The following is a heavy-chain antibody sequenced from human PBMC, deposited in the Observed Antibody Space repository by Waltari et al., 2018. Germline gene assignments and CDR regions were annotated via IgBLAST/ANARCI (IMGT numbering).Heavy chain of an antibody. D-gene: IGHD7-27*01. CDR3: ARIDPPGDALRSDY. V-gene: IGHV4-61*02. CDR1: GGSISSGSYY. J-gene: IGHJ4*02. Sequence: QVQLQESGPGLVKPSQTLSLTCTVSGGSISSGSYYWSWIRQPAGKGLEWIGRIYTSGCTNYNTAIKSRVTISVDTSKNQFSRRLSSVTAAETAVYYCARIDPPGDALRSDYWGQGTLVTVSA. CDR2: IYTSGCT.